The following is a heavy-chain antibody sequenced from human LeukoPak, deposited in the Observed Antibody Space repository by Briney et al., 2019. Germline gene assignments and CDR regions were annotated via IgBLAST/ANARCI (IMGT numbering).Heavy chain of an antibody. CDR2: INPSGCT. J-gene: IGHJ6*03. Sequence: SETLSLTCAVYGGSFRDYSWSWIRQPPGKGLEWIGEINPSGCTNHNPSLMSRLSMSVDTSKNQISLRVSSVTAADTAVYYCARVGYRYSINDWSRIGLGAYPTKYYYYMDVWGKGTTVTVSS. CDR3: ARVGYRYSINDWSRIGLGAYPTKYYYYMDV. V-gene: IGHV4-34*01. CDR1: GGSFRDYS. D-gene: IGHD5-18*01.